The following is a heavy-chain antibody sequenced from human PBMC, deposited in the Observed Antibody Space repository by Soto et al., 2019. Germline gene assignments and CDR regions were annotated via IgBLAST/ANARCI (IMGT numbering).Heavy chain of an antibody. V-gene: IGHV5-10-1*01. CDR3: ARHPYYYDSSGYYYLDY. CDR1: GYSFTSYW. D-gene: IGHD3-22*01. CDR2: IDPSDSYT. Sequence: PGESLKISCKGSGYSFTSYWISWVRQMPGKGLEWMGRIDPSDSYTNYSPSFQGHVAISADKSISTAYLQWSSLKASDTAMYYCARHPYYYDSSGYYYLDYWGQGTLVTVSS. J-gene: IGHJ4*02.